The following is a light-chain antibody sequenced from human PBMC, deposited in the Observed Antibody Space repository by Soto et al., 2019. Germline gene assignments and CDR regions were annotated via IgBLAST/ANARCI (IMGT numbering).Light chain of an antibody. J-gene: IGKJ4*01. V-gene: IGKV1-8*01. CDR1: QGISSY. CDR3: QQYYSYSLLT. Sequence: AIRMTQSPSSLSASTGDRVTITCRASQGISSYLAWYQQKPGKAPKLLIYDASTLQSGVPSRFSGSGSGTDFTLTISCLQSEDFATYYCQQYYSYSLLTFGGGTKVEIK. CDR2: DAS.